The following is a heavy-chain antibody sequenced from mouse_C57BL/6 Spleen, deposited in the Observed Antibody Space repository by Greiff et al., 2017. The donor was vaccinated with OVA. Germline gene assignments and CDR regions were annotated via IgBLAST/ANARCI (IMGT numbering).Heavy chain of an antibody. V-gene: IGHV1-19*01. D-gene: IGHD1-1*01. J-gene: IGHJ4*01. CDR2: INPYNGGT. Sequence: VHVKQSGPVLVKPGASVKMSCKASGYTFTDYYMNWVKQSHGKSLEWIGVINPYNGGTSYNQKFKGKATLTVDKSSSTAYMELNSLTSEDSAVYYCARSATVVDEAMDYWGQGTSVTVSS. CDR3: ARSATVVDEAMDY. CDR1: GYTFTDYY.